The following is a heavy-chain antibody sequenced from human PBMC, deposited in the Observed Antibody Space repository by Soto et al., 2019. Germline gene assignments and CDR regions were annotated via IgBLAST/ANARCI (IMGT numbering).Heavy chain of an antibody. V-gene: IGHV3-30*18. CDR1: GFTFSSYG. Sequence: HVQLVESGGGVVQPGRSLRLSCAASGFTFSSYGMHWVRQAPGKGLEWVAVISYDGSNKYYADSVKGRFTISRDNSKNTLYLQMNSLRAEDTAVYYCAKGSAAQGDYYGMDVWGQGTTVTVSS. D-gene: IGHD6-13*01. CDR2: ISYDGSNK. J-gene: IGHJ6*02. CDR3: AKGSAAQGDYYGMDV.